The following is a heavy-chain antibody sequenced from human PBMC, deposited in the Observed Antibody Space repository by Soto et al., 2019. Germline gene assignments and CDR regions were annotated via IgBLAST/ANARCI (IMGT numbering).Heavy chain of an antibody. CDR3: ASDPAYSGGACDN. CDR1: GFTFSIYA. V-gene: IGHV3-33*01. J-gene: IGHJ4*02. D-gene: IGHD6-19*01. CDR2: IWLDGSNT. Sequence: QVQLVESGGGVVQPGRSLRLSCAASGFTFSIYAMHWVREAPGKGLEWVAMIWLDGSNTYYADSVKGRFTISRDNSKNSLYLKTNSLTADATGVYCCASDPAYSGGACDNWGPGTLVTFAA.